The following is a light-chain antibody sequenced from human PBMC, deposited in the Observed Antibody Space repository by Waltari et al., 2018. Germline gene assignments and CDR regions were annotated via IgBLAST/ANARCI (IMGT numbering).Light chain of an antibody. Sequence: QSAMTQHASVAGCLGQSITISCTGNRSYVWCYKLVSWYQQYPGKAPKLMIYEVSKRPSGVSNRFSGSKSGNTASLTISGLQAEDEADYYCCSYAGSSTVVFGGGTKLTVL. V-gene: IGLV2-23*02. J-gene: IGLJ2*01. CDR3: CSYAGSSTVV. CDR2: EVS. CDR1: RSYVWCYKL.